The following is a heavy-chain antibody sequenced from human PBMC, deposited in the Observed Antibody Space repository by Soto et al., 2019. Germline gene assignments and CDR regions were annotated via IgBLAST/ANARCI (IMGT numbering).Heavy chain of an antibody. V-gene: IGHV3-21*01. J-gene: IGHJ4*02. CDR1: RFTFSRYS. CDR3: AREAEGLTSNFDY. CDR2: ISSTTKYI. Sequence: LGLSCAASRFTFSRYSRYRVRQAPGKGLECVASISSTTKYIYYADSMKGRFTVARDNAKYSVYLDMNSLSAEDTAVYYCAREAEGLTSNFDYWGQGTLVTVSS.